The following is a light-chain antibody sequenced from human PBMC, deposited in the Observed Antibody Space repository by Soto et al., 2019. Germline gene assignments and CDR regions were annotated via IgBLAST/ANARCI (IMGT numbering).Light chain of an antibody. CDR2: ATS. CDR1: QSLNRNY. V-gene: IGKV3-20*01. Sequence: EIVLTQSPGTLSLSPGERASLSCRASQSLNRNYVAWYQQKVGQAPRLLIYATSGKATGIPDRFRGSGSGTEFNLTIARLEPEDFAVYYCQRYGRSPPVSVGPGTKGEIK. J-gene: IGKJ3*01. CDR3: QRYGRSPPVS.